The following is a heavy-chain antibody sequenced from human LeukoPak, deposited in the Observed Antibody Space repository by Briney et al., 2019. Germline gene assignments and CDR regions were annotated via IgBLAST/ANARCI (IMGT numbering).Heavy chain of an antibody. CDR1: GGTFSSYA. V-gene: IGHV1-69*06. J-gene: IGHJ6*03. CDR3: ARRSYFSSTSCYRAPNYYYYMDV. D-gene: IGHD2-2*01. CDR2: IIPIFGTA. Sequence: VASVKVSCKASGGTFSSYAISWVRQAPGQGLEWMGGIIPIFGTANYAQKFQGRVTITADKSTSTAYMELSSLRSEDTAVYYCARRSYFSSTSCYRAPNYYYYMDVWGKGTTVTVSS.